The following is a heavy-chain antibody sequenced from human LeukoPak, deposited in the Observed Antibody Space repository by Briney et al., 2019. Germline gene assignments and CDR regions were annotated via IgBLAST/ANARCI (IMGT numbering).Heavy chain of an antibody. CDR1: GYSFTSYW. CDR3: VRPHYDYVWGSYYYFDY. D-gene: IGHD3-16*01. V-gene: IGHV5-51*01. Sequence: GESLKISCKGSGYSFTSYWIGWVRQMPGKGLEWMGIIYPGDSDTRYSPSFQGQVTISADKSISTAYLQWSSLKASDTAMYYCVRPHYDYVWGSYYYFDYWGQGTLVTVSS. CDR2: IYPGDSDT. J-gene: IGHJ4*02.